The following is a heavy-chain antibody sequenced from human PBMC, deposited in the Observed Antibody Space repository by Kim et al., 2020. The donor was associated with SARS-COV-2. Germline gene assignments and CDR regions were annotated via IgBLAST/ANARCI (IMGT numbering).Heavy chain of an antibody. D-gene: IGHD3-22*01. Sequence: SETLSLTCTVSGGSISSYYWSWIRQPPGKGLEWIGYIYYSGSTNYNPSLKSRVTISVDTSKNQFSLKLSSVTAADTAVYYCARVGDWSYDSSGYLDYWGQGTLVTVSS. V-gene: IGHV4-59*01. CDR3: ARVGDWSYDSSGYLDY. CDR2: IYYSGST. CDR1: GGSISSYY. J-gene: IGHJ4*02.